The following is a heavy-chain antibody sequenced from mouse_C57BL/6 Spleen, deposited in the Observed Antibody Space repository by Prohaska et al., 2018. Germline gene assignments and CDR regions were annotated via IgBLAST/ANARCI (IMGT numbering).Heavy chain of an antibody. V-gene: IGHV11-2*01. J-gene: IGHJ1*03. Sequence: GLSCEGSGFTFSGFWMSWVRQTPGKTLEWIGDINSDGSAINYAPSIKDRFTIFRDNDKSTLYLQMSNVRSEDTATYFCMRYGNYWYFDVWGKGPTVTVSS. D-gene: IGHD2-1*01. CDR2: INSDGSAI. CDR1: GFTFSGFW. CDR3: MRYGNYWYFDV.